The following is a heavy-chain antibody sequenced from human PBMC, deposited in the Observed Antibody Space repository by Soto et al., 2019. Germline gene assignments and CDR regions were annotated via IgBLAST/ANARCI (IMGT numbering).Heavy chain of an antibody. CDR3: ARGVWVAATLLFDY. Sequence: SETLSLTCTVSGGSISSGGYYWSWIRQHPGKGLEWIGYIYYSGSTYYNPSLKSRVTISVDTSKNQFSLKLSSVTAADTAVYYCARGVWVAATLLFDYWGQGTLVTVSS. CDR1: GGSISSGGYY. CDR2: IYYSGST. J-gene: IGHJ4*02. D-gene: IGHD2-15*01. V-gene: IGHV4-31*03.